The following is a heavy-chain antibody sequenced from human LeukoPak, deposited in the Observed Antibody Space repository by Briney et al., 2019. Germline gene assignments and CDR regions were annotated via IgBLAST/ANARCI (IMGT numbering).Heavy chain of an antibody. V-gene: IGHV3-30-3*01. Sequence: PGRSLRLSCAASGFTFSSYAMHWVRQAPGKGLEWVAVISYDGSNKYYADSVKGRFTISRDNSKNTLYLQMNSLKIEDTAVYYCTTGVDTATWGWGGGCWGQGTLVTVSS. D-gene: IGHD5-18*01. CDR3: TTGVDTATWGWGGGC. CDR1: GFTFSSYA. J-gene: IGHJ4*02. CDR2: ISYDGSNK.